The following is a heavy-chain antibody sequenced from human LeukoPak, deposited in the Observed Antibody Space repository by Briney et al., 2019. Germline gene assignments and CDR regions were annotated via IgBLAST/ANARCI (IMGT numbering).Heavy chain of an antibody. J-gene: IGHJ5*02. D-gene: IGHD2-21*02. V-gene: IGHV1-8*01. CDR3: FILLFKGDWFDP. Sequence: ASVKVSCKASGYTFTSYDINWVRQATGQGLEWMGWMNPNSGNTGYAQKFQGRVTMTRNTSISTAYMELSSLRSEDTAAYYCFILLFKGDWFDPWGQGTLVTVSS. CDR2: MNPNSGNT. CDR1: GYTFTSYD.